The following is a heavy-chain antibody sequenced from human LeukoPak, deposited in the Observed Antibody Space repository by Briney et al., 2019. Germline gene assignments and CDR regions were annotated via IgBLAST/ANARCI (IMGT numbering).Heavy chain of an antibody. CDR3: AKDPERIAAAGPYSY. J-gene: IGHJ4*02. D-gene: IGHD6-13*01. Sequence: SGGSLRLSCTASGFTFGDYAMSWVRQAPGKGLEWVGFIRSKAYGGTTEYAASVKGRFTISRDDSKSIAYLQMNSLKTEDTAVYYCAKDPERIAAAGPYSYWGQGTLVTVSS. CDR2: IRSKAYGGTT. V-gene: IGHV3-49*04. CDR1: GFTFGDYA.